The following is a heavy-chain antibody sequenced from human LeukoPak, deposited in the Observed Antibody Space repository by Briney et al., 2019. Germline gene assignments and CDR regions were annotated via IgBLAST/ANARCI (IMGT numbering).Heavy chain of an antibody. CDR2: INSGGSST. D-gene: IGHD6-13*01. Sequence: GGSLRLSCAASGFTFSSYWMHWVRQAPGKGLVWVSRINSGGSSTSYADSVKGRFTISRDNAKNTLYLQMNSLRAEDTAVYYCARASSWTPGDYWGQGTTVTVSS. CDR3: ARASSWTPGDY. V-gene: IGHV3-74*01. J-gene: IGHJ4*03. CDR1: GFTFSSYW.